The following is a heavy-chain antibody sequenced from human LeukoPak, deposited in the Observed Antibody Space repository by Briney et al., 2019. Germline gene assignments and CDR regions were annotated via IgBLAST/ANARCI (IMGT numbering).Heavy chain of an antibody. CDR2: FDPEDGET. CDR3: AIAVAGVGFVDY. Sequence: GASVKVSCKVSGYTLTELSMHWVRQAPGKGLEWMGGFDPEDGETIYAQKFQGRVTMTEDTSTDTAYMELSSLRSEDTTVYYCAIAVAGVGFVDYWGQGNLVTVSS. D-gene: IGHD6-19*01. CDR1: GYTLTELS. V-gene: IGHV1-24*01. J-gene: IGHJ4*02.